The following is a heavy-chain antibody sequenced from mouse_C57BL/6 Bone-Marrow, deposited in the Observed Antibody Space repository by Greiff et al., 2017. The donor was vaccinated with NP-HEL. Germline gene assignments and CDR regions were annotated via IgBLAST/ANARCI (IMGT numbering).Heavy chain of an antibody. CDR1: GFTFSDYG. CDR2: ISNLAYSI. CDR3: ARHRGYYGGGYFDY. V-gene: IGHV5-15*01. Sequence: EVKVVESGGGLVQPGGSLKLSCAASGFTFSDYGMAWVRQAPRKGPEWVAFISNLAYSIYYADTVTGRFTISRENAKNTLYLEMSSLRSEDTAMYYCARHRGYYGGGYFDYWGQGTTLTVSS. J-gene: IGHJ2*01. D-gene: IGHD1-1*01.